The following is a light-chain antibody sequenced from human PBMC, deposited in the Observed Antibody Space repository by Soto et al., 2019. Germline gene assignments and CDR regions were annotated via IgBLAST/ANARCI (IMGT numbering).Light chain of an antibody. CDR1: QSVSSN. CDR3: QQYNNWSPWT. V-gene: IGKV3-15*01. CDR2: GAS. Sequence: EIVMTQSPATLSVSPGERATLSCRASQSVSSNLAWYQQKPGQAPRLLIYGASTRATGIPARFIGSGSGTEFTLTISSLQSEDFSVDYCQQYNNWSPWTFGQGTQVEIK. J-gene: IGKJ1*01.